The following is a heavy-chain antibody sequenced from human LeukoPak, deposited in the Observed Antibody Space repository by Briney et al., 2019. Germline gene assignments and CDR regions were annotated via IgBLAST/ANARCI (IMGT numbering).Heavy chain of an antibody. D-gene: IGHD5-18*01. CDR1: GGSISSHY. J-gene: IGHJ4*02. CDR3: ATIKRGSIFGYFDF. Sequence: SETLSLTCTVSGGSISSHYWSWIRRPPGKGLEWIAYLFDSVNTKDNPSLQSRLTLSADTSKNQFSLRLSSVTAADTTVYYCATIKRGSIFGYFDFWGQGIKVTVSS. CDR2: LFDSVNT. V-gene: IGHV4-59*11.